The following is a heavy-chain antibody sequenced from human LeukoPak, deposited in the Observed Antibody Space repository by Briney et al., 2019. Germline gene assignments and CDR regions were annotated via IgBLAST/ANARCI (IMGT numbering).Heavy chain of an antibody. J-gene: IGHJ2*01. Sequence: GESLKISCKGSGNNFSDYWIAWVRQMPGKGLEWMGVIYPGDSDTKYSPSFQGQITISVDKSITTAYLQWSSLKASDTATYYCARDDSRGYRYFDLWGRGTLVTVSS. CDR1: GNNFSDYW. V-gene: IGHV5-51*01. CDR3: ARDDSRGYRYFDL. CDR2: IYPGDSDT. D-gene: IGHD3-22*01.